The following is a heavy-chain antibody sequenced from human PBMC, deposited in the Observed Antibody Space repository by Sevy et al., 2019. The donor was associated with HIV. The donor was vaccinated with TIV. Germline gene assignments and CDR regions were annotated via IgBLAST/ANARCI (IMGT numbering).Heavy chain of an antibody. J-gene: IGHJ6*02. D-gene: IGHD2-15*01. V-gene: IGHV1-69*10. CDR3: AGDSADMTVVVAPWGYYYGFDV. CDR2: IIPLLGNA. CDR1: GGTFSNSV. Sequence: ASVKVSCKASGGTFSNSVFSWVRQAPGQGLEWMGGIIPLLGNANYAQKFHGRVTITADESPGTAYMELSSLRSEDTAIYYCAGDSADMTVVVAPWGYYYGFDVWGQGTTVTVSS.